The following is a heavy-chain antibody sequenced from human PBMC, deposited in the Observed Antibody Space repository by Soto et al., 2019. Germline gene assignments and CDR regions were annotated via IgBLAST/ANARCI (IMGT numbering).Heavy chain of an antibody. V-gene: IGHV4-39*02. Sequence: QQQLQESGPGLVKPSETLSLTCTFSGDAISSSKYYWGWIRQPPGKGLEWIGSIYYSGSTYYNSSLKSRVTISVDTSKNHFSLKLTSMSAADTAVYYCATLPPYGDPNAGFWGKGLLVTVSP. CDR1: GDAISSSKYY. CDR3: ATLPPYGDPNAGF. D-gene: IGHD4-17*01. J-gene: IGHJ4*02. CDR2: IYYSGST.